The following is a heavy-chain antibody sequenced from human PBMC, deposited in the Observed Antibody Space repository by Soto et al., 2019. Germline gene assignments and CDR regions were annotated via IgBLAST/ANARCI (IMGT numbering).Heavy chain of an antibody. CDR3: ASGGSSSPYYYYYMDV. D-gene: IGHD6-6*01. V-gene: IGHV4-59*01. J-gene: IGHJ6*03. CDR1: GGSISSYY. Sequence: PSETLSLTCTVSGGSISSYYWSWIRQPPGKGLEWIGYIYYSGSTNYNPSLKSRVTISVDTSKNQFSLKLSFVTAADTAVYYCASGGSSSPYYYYYMDVWGKGTTVTVSS. CDR2: IYYSGST.